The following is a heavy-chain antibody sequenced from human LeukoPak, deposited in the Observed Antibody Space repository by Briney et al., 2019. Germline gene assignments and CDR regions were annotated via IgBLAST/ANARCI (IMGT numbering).Heavy chain of an antibody. CDR3: ARDRYYDSSLDY. J-gene: IGHJ4*02. Sequence: ASVKVSCKASGYTFTGYYMHWVRQAPGQGLEWMGWINPNSGGTNYAQKFQGRVTMTRDTSISTAYMELSRLRSDDTAVYYCARDRYYDSSLDYWGQGTLVTVSS. V-gene: IGHV1-2*02. CDR2: INPNSGGT. D-gene: IGHD3-22*01. CDR1: GYTFTGYY.